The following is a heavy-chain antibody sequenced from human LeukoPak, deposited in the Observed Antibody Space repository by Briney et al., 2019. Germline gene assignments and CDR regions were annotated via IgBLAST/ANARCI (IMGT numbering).Heavy chain of an antibody. CDR3: ARDNAQIRFDP. V-gene: IGHV4-39*07. J-gene: IGHJ5*02. Sequence: PSETLSLTCTVSGGSISSSSYYWGWIRQPPGKGLEWIGSIYYSGSTYYNPSLKSRVTISVDTSKNQFSLKLSSVTAADTAVYYCARDNAQIRFDPWGQGTLVTVSS. CDR1: GGSISSSSYY. CDR2: IYYSGST.